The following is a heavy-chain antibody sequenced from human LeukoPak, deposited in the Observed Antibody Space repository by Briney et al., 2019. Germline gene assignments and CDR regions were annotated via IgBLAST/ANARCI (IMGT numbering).Heavy chain of an antibody. V-gene: IGHV4-59*08. Sequence: SETLSLTCTVSGGSISTYYWSWIRQPPGKGLEWIGYIYYSGSTSYNPSLKSRVAISIDTSKNQFSLRLSSVTAADTAVYYCARQMNTVTADYWGQGTLVTVSS. J-gene: IGHJ4*02. CDR3: ARQMNTVTADY. CDR2: IYYSGST. D-gene: IGHD4-17*01. CDR1: GGSISTYY.